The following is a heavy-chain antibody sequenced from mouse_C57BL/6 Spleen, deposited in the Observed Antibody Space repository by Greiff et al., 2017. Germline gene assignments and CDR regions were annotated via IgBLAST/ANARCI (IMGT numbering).Heavy chain of an antibody. CDR2: INPGSGGT. J-gene: IGHJ2*01. V-gene: IGHV1-54*01. Sequence: VQLQQSGAELVRPGTSVKVSCKASGYAFTNYLLEWVKQRPGQGLEWIGVINPGSGGTNYNEKFKGKATLTADQSSSTAYIQRSSLTSEDSAVYFCARGDYGSLDYWGQGTTLTVSS. CDR3: ARGDYGSLDY. CDR1: GYAFTNYL. D-gene: IGHD1-1*01.